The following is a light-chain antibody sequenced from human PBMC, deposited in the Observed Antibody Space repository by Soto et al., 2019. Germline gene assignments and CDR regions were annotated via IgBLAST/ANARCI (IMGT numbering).Light chain of an antibody. CDR1: QSISSY. CDR3: QQYNNYWT. J-gene: IGKJ1*01. V-gene: IGKV1-5*03. Sequence: NPMRLPASSLSGSIEDSVIITCRASQSISSYLNWYQQKPGKAPKLLIYKASSLESGVPSRFSGSGSGTEFTLTISSLQPDDFATYYCQQYNNYWTCGQGTKVDI. CDR2: KAS.